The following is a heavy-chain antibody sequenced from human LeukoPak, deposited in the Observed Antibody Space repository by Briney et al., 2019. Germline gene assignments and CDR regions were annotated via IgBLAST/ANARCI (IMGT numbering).Heavy chain of an antibody. CDR3: ATSWELNAFEL. CDR1: GFTFSSYS. CDR2: ISGSSSYI. Sequence: PGGSLRLSCAASGFTFSSYSMNWVRQAPGKGLEWVSSISGSSSYIYYADSVKGRFTISGDNAKNSLYLQMNSLRAEDTAVYYCATSWELNAFELWGQRTMVTVSS. V-gene: IGHV3-21*06. D-gene: IGHD1-26*01. J-gene: IGHJ3*01.